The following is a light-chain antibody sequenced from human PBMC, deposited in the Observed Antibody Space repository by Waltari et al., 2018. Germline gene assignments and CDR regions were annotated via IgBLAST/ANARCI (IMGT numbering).Light chain of an antibody. J-gene: IGKJ4*01. CDR2: GAS. CDR1: QSSTSYS. CDR3: QQDGGSPPLT. Sequence: EIVLTQSPGTLSLSPGERATLSCRTSQSSTSYSLAWYQQKPGQAPRLLIYGASSRATGIPDRCSGSGSGTDCTLTISGLEPEDFAVYYCQQDGGSPPLTFGGGTKVEIK. V-gene: IGKV3-20*01.